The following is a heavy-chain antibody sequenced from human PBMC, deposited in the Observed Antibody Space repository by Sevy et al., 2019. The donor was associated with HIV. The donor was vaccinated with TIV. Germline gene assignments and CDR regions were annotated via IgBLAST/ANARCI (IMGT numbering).Heavy chain of an antibody. J-gene: IGHJ3*01. D-gene: IGHD1-26*01. CDR1: VLTFRSHA. V-gene: IGHV3-30-3*01. Sequence: GGSLRLSCAASVLTFRSHAMHWVRQAPGKGLEWVTVISYDGAVRYYGESVKGRFTVSRDNSKNTLYLQMNSLRPDDTAVYYCAREAGYSAKNDAFAFWGQGTMVTVSS. CDR2: ISYDGAVR. CDR3: AREAGYSAKNDAFAF.